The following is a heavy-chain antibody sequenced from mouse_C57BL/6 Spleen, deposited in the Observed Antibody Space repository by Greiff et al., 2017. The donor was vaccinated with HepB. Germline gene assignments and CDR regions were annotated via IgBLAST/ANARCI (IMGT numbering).Heavy chain of an antibody. CDR2: IYPGDGDT. V-gene: IGHV1-82*01. D-gene: IGHD2-4*01. CDR1: GYAFSSSW. Sequence: VQLQQSGPELVKPGASVKISCKASGYAFSSSWMNWVKQRPGKGLEWIGRIYPGDGDTNYNGKFKGKATLTASKSSSTAYMQLSSLTSEDSAVYFCSRGVYDDPTWFAYWGQGTLVTVSA. CDR3: SRGVYDDPTWFAY. J-gene: IGHJ3*01.